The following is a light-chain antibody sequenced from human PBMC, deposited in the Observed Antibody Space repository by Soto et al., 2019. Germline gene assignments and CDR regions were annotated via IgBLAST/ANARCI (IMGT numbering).Light chain of an antibody. CDR1: SSNIGAGYD. V-gene: IGLV1-40*01. CDR2: GNS. J-gene: IGLJ1*01. CDR3: QSYDSSLSSWV. Sequence: QLVLTQPPSVSRAPGQRVTISCTGSSSNIGAGYDVHWYQQLPGTAPKVLIYGNSNRPSGVPDRFSGSRSGTSASLAITGLQAEDEADYYCQSYDSSLSSWVFGTGTKLTVL.